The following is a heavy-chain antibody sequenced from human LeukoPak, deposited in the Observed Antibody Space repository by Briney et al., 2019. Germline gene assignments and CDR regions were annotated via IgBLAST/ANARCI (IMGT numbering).Heavy chain of an antibody. CDR3: ARGPRVLVIIRPHAFDI. D-gene: IGHD3-9*01. J-gene: IGHJ3*02. CDR1: GGSISSSSYY. CDR2: INHSGST. Sequence: SETLSLTCTVSGGSISSSSYYWGWIRQPPGKGLEWIGEINHSGSTNYNPSLKSRVTISVDTSKNQFSLKLSSVTAADTAVYYCARGPRVLVIIRPHAFDIWGQGTVVTVSS. V-gene: IGHV4-39*07.